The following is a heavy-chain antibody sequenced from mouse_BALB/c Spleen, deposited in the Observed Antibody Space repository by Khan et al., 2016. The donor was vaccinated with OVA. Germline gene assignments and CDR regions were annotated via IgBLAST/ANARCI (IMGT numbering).Heavy chain of an antibody. CDR2: IAPGSGSP. D-gene: IGHD1-1*01. CDR1: GYTFTSYW. J-gene: IGHJ4*01. CDR3: ERENYYGSSCYAMDY. V-gene: IGHV1S41*01. Sequence: DLVKPGASVKLSCKASGYTFTSYWINWIKQRPGQGLEWIGRIAPGSGSPYYNEMFKGKATLPVDTSSSTAYIQLSSLSSDDSAGYFCERENYYGSSCYAMDYWGQGTSVTVSS.